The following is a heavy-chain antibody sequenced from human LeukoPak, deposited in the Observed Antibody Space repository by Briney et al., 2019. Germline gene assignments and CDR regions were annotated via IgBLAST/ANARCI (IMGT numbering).Heavy chain of an antibody. CDR1: GFTFNSYS. Sequence: GGSLRLSCAASGFTFNSYSMNWVRQPPGKGLEWVSYISSSTGTIYYADSVKGRFTISRDNDKNSLYLQMNSLRAEDTAVYYCARVRWFGESPDYWGQGTLVTVSS. CDR3: ARVRWFGESPDY. V-gene: IGHV3-48*01. D-gene: IGHD3-10*01. J-gene: IGHJ4*02. CDR2: ISSSTGTI.